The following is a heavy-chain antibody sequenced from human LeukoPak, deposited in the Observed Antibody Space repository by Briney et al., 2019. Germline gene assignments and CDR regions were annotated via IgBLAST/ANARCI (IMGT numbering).Heavy chain of an antibody. CDR2: IGAYNGNT. CDR3: ARIRVSQLERRGPKTDYYYYGMDV. CDR1: GYTFTSYG. Sequence: ASVKVSCKASGYTFTSYGISWVRQAPGQGLEWMGWIGAYNGNTNYAQKLQGRVTMTTDTSTSTAYMELRSLRSDDTAVYYCARIRVSQLERRGPKTDYYYYGMDVWGQGTTVTVSS. V-gene: IGHV1-18*01. D-gene: IGHD1-1*01. J-gene: IGHJ6*02.